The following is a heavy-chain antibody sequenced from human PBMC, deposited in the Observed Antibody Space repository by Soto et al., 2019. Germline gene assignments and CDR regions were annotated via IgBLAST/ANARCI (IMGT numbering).Heavy chain of an antibody. J-gene: IGHJ4*02. Sequence: GGSLRLSCAASGFAFSRQAMHWVRQAPGRGLEWVAVIWYHGVDKYYADSVKGRFTISRDNSKNTLYLQMNSLRAEDTAVYYCARGAGDSSGYHANYFDYWGQGTLVTVSS. V-gene: IGHV3-33*01. CDR3: ARGAGDSSGYHANYFDY. D-gene: IGHD3-22*01. CDR2: IWYHGVDK. CDR1: GFAFSRQA.